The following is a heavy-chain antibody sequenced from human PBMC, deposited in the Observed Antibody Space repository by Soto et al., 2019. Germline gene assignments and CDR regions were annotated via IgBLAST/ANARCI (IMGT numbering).Heavy chain of an antibody. D-gene: IGHD3-16*01. CDR2: IYYSGST. CDR3: ARRWGDYFDY. CDR1: GGSISSYY. Sequence: QVQLQESGLGLVKPSETLSLTCTVSGGSISSYYWSWIRQPPGKGLEWIGYIYYSGSTNYNPSLKSRVTISVDTSKNQFSLKLSSVTAADTAVYYCARRWGDYFDYWGQGTLVTVSS. J-gene: IGHJ4*02. V-gene: IGHV4-59*08.